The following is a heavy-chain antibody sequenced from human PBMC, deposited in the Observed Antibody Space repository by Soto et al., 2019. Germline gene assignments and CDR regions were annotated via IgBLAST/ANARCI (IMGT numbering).Heavy chain of an antibody. CDR1: GGSISGSSFY. CDR3: ARLPTATVICWFDX. D-gene: IGHD6-13*01. CDR2: IYYSGST. Sequence: PSETLSLTCTVSGGSISGSSFYWAWIRQPPGKGLEVIGSIYYSGSTYYKPSLKSRVTMSVDTSKEQFYLKLTSVTAPDTALYYCARLPTATVICWFDXWGRVTLFTVSX. V-gene: IGHV4-39*01. J-gene: IGHJ5*02.